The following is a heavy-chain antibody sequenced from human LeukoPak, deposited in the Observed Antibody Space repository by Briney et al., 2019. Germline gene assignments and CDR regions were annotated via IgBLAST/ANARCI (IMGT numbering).Heavy chain of an antibody. CDR3: ARATASGSGRAYDH. V-gene: IGHV4-34*01. D-gene: IGHD3-10*01. Sequence: SETLSLTCAVYGESMIGHYWTWIRQPPGKRLKWIGEIYHSGGTNSNPSLNNRLTMSIDMSKNQFSLKLKSVAAADTAVYYCARATASGSGRAYDHWAQGNLVPVSS. J-gene: IGHJ4*02. CDR1: GESMIGHY. CDR2: IYHSGGT.